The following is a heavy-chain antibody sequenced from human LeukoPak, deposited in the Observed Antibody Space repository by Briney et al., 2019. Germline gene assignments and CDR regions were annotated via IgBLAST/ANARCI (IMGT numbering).Heavy chain of an antibody. J-gene: IGHJ5*02. CDR3: ARGHNWNDYFDP. D-gene: IGHD1-20*01. V-gene: IGHV4-4*07. CDR2: IHSTGST. CDR1: SGSMSNYY. Sequence: SETLSLTCTVPSGSMSNYYWTWIRQPAGKGLECVGRIHSTGSTTYNPSLKSRVSLSLDMSKNQFSLKVTSVTAADTAVYYCARGHNWNDYFDPWGQGTLVTVSS.